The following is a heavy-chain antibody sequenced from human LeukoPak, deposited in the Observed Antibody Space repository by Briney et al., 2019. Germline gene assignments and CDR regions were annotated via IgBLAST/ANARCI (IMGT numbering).Heavy chain of an antibody. CDR1: GFTFSSYV. CDR2: ISGSGVST. D-gene: IGHD3-22*01. Sequence: PGGSLRLSCAASGFTFSSYVMTWVRQAPGQGLEWVSAISGSGVSTYYADSVKGRFTISRDNSRNTLYLQMDSLRAEDTALYYCAKAPRYDSSGYYSDYWGQGTLVTVSS. V-gene: IGHV3-23*01. J-gene: IGHJ4*02. CDR3: AKAPRYDSSGYYSDY.